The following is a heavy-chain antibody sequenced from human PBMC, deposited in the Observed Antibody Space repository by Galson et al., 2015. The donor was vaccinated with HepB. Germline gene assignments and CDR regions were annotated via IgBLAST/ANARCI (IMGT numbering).Heavy chain of an antibody. V-gene: IGHV3-74*01. D-gene: IGHD1-1*01. CDR2: INSDGSST. J-gene: IGHJ4*02. Sequence: SLRLSCAASGFTFSSYWMHWVRQAPGKGLVWVSRINSDGSSTSYADSVKGRFTISRDNAKNTLYLQMNSLRAEDTAVYYCAREYWNGRHLDYWGQGTLVTVSS. CDR3: AREYWNGRHLDY. CDR1: GFTFSSYW.